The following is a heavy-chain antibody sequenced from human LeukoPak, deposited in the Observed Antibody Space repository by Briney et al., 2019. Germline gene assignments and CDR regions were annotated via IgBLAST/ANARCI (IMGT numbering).Heavy chain of an antibody. Sequence: NPSETLSFTCTVSGGSISSYYWNWIRQPPGKGLEWIGYIYYSGSTNYNPPLKSRVTISVDTSKNQFSLKLSSVTAADTAVYYCAREGGPRVNWFDPWGQGTLVTVSS. CDR1: GGSISSYY. V-gene: IGHV4-59*01. CDR3: AREGGPRVNWFDP. D-gene: IGHD3-16*01. CDR2: IYYSGST. J-gene: IGHJ5*02.